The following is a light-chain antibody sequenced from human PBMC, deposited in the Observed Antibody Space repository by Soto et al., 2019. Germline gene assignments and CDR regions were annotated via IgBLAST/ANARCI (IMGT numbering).Light chain of an antibody. CDR1: SSNIGASYD. Sequence: QSALTQPPSVSGAPGQRVTISCTGSSSNIGASYDVHWYRQLPGTALKLLIFGNSNRPSGVPDRFSGSKSGTSASLAITGLQAEDEADYYCQSFDSSLSGFVFGAGTKVTVL. V-gene: IGLV1-40*01. CDR3: QSFDSSLSGFV. CDR2: GNS. J-gene: IGLJ1*01.